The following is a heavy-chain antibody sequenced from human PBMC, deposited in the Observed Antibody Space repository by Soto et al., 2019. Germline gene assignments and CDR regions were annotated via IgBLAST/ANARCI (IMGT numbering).Heavy chain of an antibody. D-gene: IGHD3-3*01. CDR1: GFTFSSYG. CDR3: ARDPRYYDFWSGYSYCYYYYYMDV. J-gene: IGHJ6*03. V-gene: IGHV3-33*01. CDR2: IWYDGSNK. Sequence: QVQLVESGGGVVQPGRSLRLSCAASGFTFSSYGMHWVRQAPGKGLEWVAVIWYDGSNKYYADSVKGRFTISRDNSKNTLYLQMNSLRAEGTGVYYCARDPRYYDFWSGYSYCYYYYYMDVWGKGTTVTVSS.